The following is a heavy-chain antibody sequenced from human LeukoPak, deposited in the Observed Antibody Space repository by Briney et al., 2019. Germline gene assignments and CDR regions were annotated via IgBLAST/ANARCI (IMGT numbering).Heavy chain of an antibody. CDR1: GYTFTGYY. Sequence: ASVKVSCQPSGYTFTGYYMHWVRQAPGQGLEWMGWINPNNGCTNYAQKFQGRVTMTRDTSISTAYMELSRLRSDDTAVYYCARDWYYGSGRTPVYYYYMDVWGKGTTVTVSS. D-gene: IGHD3-10*01. V-gene: IGHV1-2*02. CDR3: ARDWYYGSGRTPVYYYYMDV. J-gene: IGHJ6*03. CDR2: INPNNGCT.